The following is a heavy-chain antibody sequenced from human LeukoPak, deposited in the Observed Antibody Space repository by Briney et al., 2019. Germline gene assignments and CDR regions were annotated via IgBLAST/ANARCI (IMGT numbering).Heavy chain of an antibody. V-gene: IGHV3-30*18. D-gene: IGHD2-15*01. CDR1: GFTFSSYG. Sequence: AGGSLRLSCAASGFTFSSYGMHWVRQAPAKGLEWVAVISYDGSNKYYADSVKGRFTISRDNSKNTLYLQMNSLRAEDTAVYYCAKDVGIVVVVAATDYWGQGTLVTVSS. CDR3: AKDVGIVVVVAATDY. CDR2: ISYDGSNK. J-gene: IGHJ4*02.